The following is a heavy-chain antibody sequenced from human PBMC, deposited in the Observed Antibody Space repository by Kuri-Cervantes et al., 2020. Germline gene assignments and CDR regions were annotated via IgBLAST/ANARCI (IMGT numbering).Heavy chain of an antibody. V-gene: IGHV3-23*01. CDR2: ISGSGGST. Sequence: LSLTCAASGFTFDDYAMHWVRQAPGKGLEWVSAISGSGGSTYYADSVKGRFTISRDNSKNTLYLQMNSLRAEDTAVYYCAKGPTIIAVAGEFDYWGQGTLVTVSS. CDR1: GFTFDDYA. J-gene: IGHJ4*02. CDR3: AKGPTIIAVAGEFDY. D-gene: IGHD6-19*01.